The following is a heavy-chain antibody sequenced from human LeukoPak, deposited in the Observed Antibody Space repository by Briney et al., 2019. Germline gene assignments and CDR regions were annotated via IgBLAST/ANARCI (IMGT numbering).Heavy chain of an antibody. Sequence: GGTLRLSCAASGFTFSNYPITWVRQAPGQGLERDSAISAGAGSTYYADSVKGRFTISRDNSKNTLYLQMNSLRAEDTAVYYCAKDGGYWGQGTLVTVSS. CDR3: AKDGGY. D-gene: IGHD3-16*01. CDR2: ISAGAGST. CDR1: GFTFSNYP. V-gene: IGHV3-23*01. J-gene: IGHJ4*02.